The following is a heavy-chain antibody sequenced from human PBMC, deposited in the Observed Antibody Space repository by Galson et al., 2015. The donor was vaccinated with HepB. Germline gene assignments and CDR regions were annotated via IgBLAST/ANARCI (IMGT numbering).Heavy chain of an antibody. CDR1: GYTFTSYY. D-gene: IGHD5-12*01. Sequence: VSCKASGYTFTSYYMHWVRQAPGQGLEWMGIINPSGGSTSYAQKFQGRVTMTRDTSTSTVYMELSSLRSEDTAVYYCAAGPWDSGYDWNHYYYYGMDVWGQGTTVTVSS. J-gene: IGHJ6*02. V-gene: IGHV1-46*01. CDR2: INPSGGST. CDR3: AAGPWDSGYDWNHYYYYGMDV.